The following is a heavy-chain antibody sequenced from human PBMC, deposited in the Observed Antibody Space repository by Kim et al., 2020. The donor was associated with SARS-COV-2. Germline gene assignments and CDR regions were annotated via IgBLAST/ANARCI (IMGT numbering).Heavy chain of an antibody. Sequence: ASVKVSCKASGYTFTGYYMQWVRQAPGQGLEWMGRINPNSCGTNYAQRFQGRDTMTRDTSISTAYMELSRLRSDDTAVYYCAGVSSSGWYLDYGIDVWGQGTSVTVSS. CDR2: INPNSCGT. CDR1: GYTFTGYY. D-gene: IGHD6-19*01. J-gene: IGHJ6*02. CDR3: AGVSSSGWYLDYGIDV. V-gene: IGHV1-2*06.